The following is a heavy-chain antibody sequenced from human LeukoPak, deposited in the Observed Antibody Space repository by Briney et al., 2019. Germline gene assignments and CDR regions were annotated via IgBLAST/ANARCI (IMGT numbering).Heavy chain of an antibody. CDR2: ISGSGGST. J-gene: IGHJ4*02. V-gene: IGHV3-23*01. CDR1: GFTFSSYA. Sequence: PGGSLRLSCAASGFTFSSYAMSWVRQAPGKGLEWVSAISGSGGSTYYADSVKGRFTISRDNSKNTLYLQMNSLRAEDTAVYYCARGGPYGSGSYTHDFWGQGTLVTVSS. CDR3: ARGGPYGSGSYTHDF. D-gene: IGHD3-10*01.